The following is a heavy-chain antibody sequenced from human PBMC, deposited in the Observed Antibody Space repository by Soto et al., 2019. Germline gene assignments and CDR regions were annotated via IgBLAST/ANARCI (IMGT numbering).Heavy chain of an antibody. V-gene: IGHV3-30*03. J-gene: IGHJ6*02. D-gene: IGHD2-15*01. CDR3: ARDYSYQRAMDV. CDR2: MSYDGSHK. CDR1: GFSFSTYG. Sequence: QVQLVESGGGVIQPGRSLRLSCAASGFSFSTYGMHWVRQAPGKGLEWVAVMSYDGSHKYYADSVKGRFTISRDNSKNTLYLQMNNLRAEDSAVYFCARDYSYQRAMDVWGQGTTVTVSS.